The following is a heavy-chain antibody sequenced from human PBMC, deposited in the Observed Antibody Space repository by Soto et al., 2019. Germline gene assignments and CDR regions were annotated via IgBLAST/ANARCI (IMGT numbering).Heavy chain of an antibody. D-gene: IGHD2-15*01. V-gene: IGHV4-4*07. Sequence: SETLSLTCIVSGGSISSYYWSWIRQSAGKGLEWIGRIYGSGNTNNNPSLKSRVTMSLDTSKNQVSLKLSSVTAADTAVYYCAGEVARRGASFEIWGQGTMGPVSS. J-gene: IGHJ3*02. CDR2: IYGSGNT. CDR3: AGEVARRGASFEI. CDR1: GGSISSYY.